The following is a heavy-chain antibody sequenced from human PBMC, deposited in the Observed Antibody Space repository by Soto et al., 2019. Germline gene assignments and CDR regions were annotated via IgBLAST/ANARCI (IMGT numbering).Heavy chain of an antibody. J-gene: IGHJ4*02. Sequence: SETLSLTCTVSGGSISSYYWSWIRQPPGKGLEWIGYIYYSGSTNYNPSLKSRVTISVDTSKNQFSLKLSSVTAADTAVYYCARLGYSGYDGDYWGQGTLVTVSS. CDR1: GGSISSYY. CDR3: ARLGYSGYDGDY. D-gene: IGHD5-12*01. V-gene: IGHV4-59*08. CDR2: IYYSGST.